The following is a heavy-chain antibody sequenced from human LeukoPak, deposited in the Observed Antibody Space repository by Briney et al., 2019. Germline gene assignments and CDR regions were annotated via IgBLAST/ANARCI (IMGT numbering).Heavy chain of an antibody. CDR1: GGSISSKTHY. D-gene: IGHD6-6*01. CDR2: IYYSGST. Sequence: SETLPLTCTVSGGSISSKTHYWGWIRQPPGKGLEWIGSIYYSGSTYYNPSLKSRVTISVDTSKNQFSLKLSSVTAADTAVYYCASIAARRFDYWGQGTLVTVSS. J-gene: IGHJ4*02. V-gene: IGHV4-39*07. CDR3: ASIAARRFDY.